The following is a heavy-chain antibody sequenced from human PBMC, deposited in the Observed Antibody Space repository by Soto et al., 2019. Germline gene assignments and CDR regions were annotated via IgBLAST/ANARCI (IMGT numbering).Heavy chain of an antibody. D-gene: IGHD5-12*01. CDR3: AGGPGREGYNLRYFQH. J-gene: IGHJ1*01. CDR1: GGSLSPFY. Sequence: QVQLQESGPGLVRPSETLSLTCTVSGGSLSPFYWSWIRQSPGKGLEWIGHRYSSGSINYNPSLNSRVTMSIDTSQNQFSLKLTSVTAADKAVYYCAGGPGREGYNLRYFQHWGQGTLVTVAS. V-gene: IGHV4-59*12. CDR2: RYSSGSI.